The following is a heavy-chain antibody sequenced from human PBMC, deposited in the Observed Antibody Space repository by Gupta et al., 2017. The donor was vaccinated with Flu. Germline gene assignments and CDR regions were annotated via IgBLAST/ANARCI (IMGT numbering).Heavy chain of an antibody. V-gene: IGHV3-48*02. CDR1: GFTFSSYS. D-gene: IGHD3-3*01. CDR2: ISSSSSTI. Sequence: EVQLVESGGGLVQPGGSLRLSCAASGFTFSSYSMNWVRQAPGKGLEWVSYISSSSSTIYYADSVKGRFTISRDNAKNSLYLQRNSLRDEETAVYYCARDQSDVLRFWATRKHGMDVWGQGTTVTVSS. J-gene: IGHJ6*02. CDR3: ARDQSDVLRFWATRKHGMDV.